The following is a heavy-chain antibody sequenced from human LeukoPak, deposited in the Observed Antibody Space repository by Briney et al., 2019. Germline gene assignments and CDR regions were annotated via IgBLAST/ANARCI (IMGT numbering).Heavy chain of an antibody. Sequence: PSETLSLTCAVSGFSISMGYYWVWIRQPAGQGLEWIGSIHPSGTTFYNSSLNSRVTVSIDAPKNQFSLKLSSVTAADTAVYYCARDRPPTYGDYSYYYYGMDVWGKGTTVTVSS. J-gene: IGHJ6*04. CDR2: IHPSGTT. D-gene: IGHD4-17*01. CDR3: ARDRPPTYGDYSYYYYGMDV. CDR1: GFSISMGYY. V-gene: IGHV4-38-2*02.